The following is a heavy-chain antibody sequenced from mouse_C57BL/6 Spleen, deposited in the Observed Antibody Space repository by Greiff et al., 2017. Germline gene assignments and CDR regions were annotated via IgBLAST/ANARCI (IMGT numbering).Heavy chain of an antibody. V-gene: IGHV5-12*01. CDR1: GFTFSDYY. CDR3: ARLDGYFAMDY. D-gene: IGHD2-3*01. CDR2: ISNGGGST. J-gene: IGHJ4*01. Sequence: EVKLVESGGGLVQPGGSLKLSCAASGFTFSDYYMYWVRQTPEKRLEWVAYISNGGGSTYYPDTVKGRFTISRDNAKNTLYLQMSRLKSEVTAMYYCARLDGYFAMDYWGQGTSVTVSS.